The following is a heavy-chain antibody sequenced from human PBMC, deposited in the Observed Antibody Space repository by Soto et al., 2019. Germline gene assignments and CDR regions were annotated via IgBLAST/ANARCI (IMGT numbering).Heavy chain of an antibody. V-gene: IGHV4-39*02. CDR3: ARDFVVPAAMGGYYYYYGMDV. Sequence: PSETLSLTCTVSGGSISSSSYYWGWIRQPPGKGLEWIGSIYYSGSTYYNPSLKSRVTISVDTSKNQFSLKLSSVTAADTAVYYCARDFVVPAAMGGYYYYYGMDVWGQGTTVTVSS. D-gene: IGHD2-2*01. J-gene: IGHJ6*02. CDR2: IYYSGST. CDR1: GGSISSSSYY.